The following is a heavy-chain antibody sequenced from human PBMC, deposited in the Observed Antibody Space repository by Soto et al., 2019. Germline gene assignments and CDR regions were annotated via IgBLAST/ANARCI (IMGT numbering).Heavy chain of an antibody. J-gene: IGHJ4*01. Sequence: SPPLSLPCAITGDSVYSNRAGWSWVRQSASRGLEWLGRTYYRSKWYYEYAVSVRGRITINPETSKNQYSLQLNAGTPQDTAAYVCARGEQYSGRSCDYW. CDR3: ARGEQYSGRSCDY. CDR2: TYYRSKWYY. V-gene: IGHV6-1*01. D-gene: IGHD1-26*01. CDR1: GDSVYSNRAG.